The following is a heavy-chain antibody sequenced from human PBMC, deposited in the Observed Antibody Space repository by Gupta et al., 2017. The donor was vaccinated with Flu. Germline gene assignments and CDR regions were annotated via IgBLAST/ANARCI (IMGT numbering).Heavy chain of an antibody. J-gene: IGHJ6*02. CDR3: AHSLAYYDFWSGYWAGGYYYYYYGMDV. CDR1: GFSLSTSGVG. CDR2: IYWNDDK. D-gene: IGHD3-3*01. V-gene: IGHV2-5*01. Sequence: QITLKESGPTLVKPTQTLTLTCTFSGFSLSTSGVGVGWIRQPPGKALEWLALIYWNDDKRYSPSLKSRLTITKDTSKNQVVLTMTNMDPVDTATYYCAHSLAYYDFWSGYWAGGYYYYYYGMDVWGQGTTVTVSS.